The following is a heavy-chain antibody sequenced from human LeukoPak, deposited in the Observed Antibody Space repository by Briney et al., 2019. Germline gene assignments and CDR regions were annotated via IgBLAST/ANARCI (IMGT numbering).Heavy chain of an antibody. J-gene: IGHJ4*02. Sequence: GRSLRLSCAASGFTFSSDAMQWVRQAPGKGLEWVAFISYDGNIKRYADSVKGRFTISRDNSKNTLYLQMNSLRAEDTAVYHCAKDRSTTWACDYWGQGTLVTVSS. CDR2: ISYDGNIK. CDR1: GFTFSSDA. V-gene: IGHV3-30*18. D-gene: IGHD1-14*01. CDR3: AKDRSTTWACDY.